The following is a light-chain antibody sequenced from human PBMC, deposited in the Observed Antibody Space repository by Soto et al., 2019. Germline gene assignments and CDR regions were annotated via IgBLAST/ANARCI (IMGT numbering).Light chain of an antibody. V-gene: IGLV1-51*01. CDR3: GSWDSSLSAYV. CDR2: DDN. Sequence: QSFLTLPPSVSAAPAQKETISCSRGSSNVGGNSVSWYQELPGTAPKLLIYDDNKRPSAMPGRFSGSTSGTSAALGITGFQTGDEADDYRGSWDSSLSAYVFGAGAKVSVL. CDR1: SSNVGGNS. J-gene: IGLJ1*01.